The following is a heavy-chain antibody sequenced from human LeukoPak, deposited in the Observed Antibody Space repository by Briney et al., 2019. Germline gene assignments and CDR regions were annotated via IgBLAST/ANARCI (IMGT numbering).Heavy chain of an antibody. CDR1: VFTFSSYA. Sequence: PGGSLRLSCSASVFTFSSYAMHWVRQAPGKGLEYVSAISSNGGSTYYADSVKGRFTISRDNSKNTLYLQMSSLRAEDTAVYYCVKDDVGSSLDYWGQGTLVTVSS. J-gene: IGHJ4*02. D-gene: IGHD2-2*03. CDR2: ISSNGGST. V-gene: IGHV3-64D*09. CDR3: VKDDVGSSLDY.